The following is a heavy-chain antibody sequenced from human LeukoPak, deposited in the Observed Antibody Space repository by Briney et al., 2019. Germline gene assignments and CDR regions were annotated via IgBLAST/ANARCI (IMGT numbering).Heavy chain of an antibody. V-gene: IGHV4-4*07. J-gene: IGHJ5*02. Sequence: SETLSLTCTVSGGSISTFYWTWIRQPAGKGLEWIGRINNSGSTNYNPSLRSRVSMSVDRSKNQFSVTLSSVTAADTAVYFCAREGGNPRWLDPWGQGTLVTVSS. CDR2: INNSGST. D-gene: IGHD6-25*01. CDR1: GGSISTFY. CDR3: AREGGNPRWLDP.